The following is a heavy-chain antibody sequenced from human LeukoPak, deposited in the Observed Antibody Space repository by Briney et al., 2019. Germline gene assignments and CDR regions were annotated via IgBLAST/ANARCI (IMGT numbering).Heavy chain of an antibody. D-gene: IGHD5-12*01. CDR3: AREAVRGYSGYDWAGGEVFDY. Sequence: PGGSLRLSCAASGFTFSSYSMNWVRQAPGKGLEWVSSISSSSSYIYYADSVKGRFTISRDNAKNSLYLQMKSLRAEDTAVYYCAREAVRGYSGYDWAGGEVFDYWGQGTLVTVSS. J-gene: IGHJ4*02. CDR2: ISSSSSYI. V-gene: IGHV3-21*01. CDR1: GFTFSSYS.